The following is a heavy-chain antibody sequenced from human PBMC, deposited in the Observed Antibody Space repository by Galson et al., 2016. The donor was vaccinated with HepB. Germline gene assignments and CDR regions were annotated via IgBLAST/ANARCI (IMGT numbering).Heavy chain of an antibody. Sequence: SLRLSCAASGFTFSSYSMNWVRQAPGKGLEWVSSIRSSSSTIYYADSVKGRFTISRDNAKNSLYLQMNSLRDEDTAVYYCARDRVSGDFWSGYYTGIGMDVWGQGTLVTVSP. D-gene: IGHD3-3*01. CDR2: IRSSSSTI. J-gene: IGHJ4*02. CDR3: ARDRVSGDFWSGYYTGIGMDV. V-gene: IGHV3-48*02. CDR1: GFTFSSYS.